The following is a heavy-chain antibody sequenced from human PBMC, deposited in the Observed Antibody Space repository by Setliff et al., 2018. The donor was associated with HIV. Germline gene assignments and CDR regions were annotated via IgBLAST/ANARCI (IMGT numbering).Heavy chain of an antibody. J-gene: IGHJ4*02. CDR2: VFYTGFA. V-gene: IGHV4-59*08. CDR1: GDSIRGYY. D-gene: IGHD5-12*01. CDR3: ARQVPIPGVAITPVDY. Sequence: PSETLSLTCTVSGDSIRGYYWSWIRQPPGKGLEWMGYVFYTGFAAYNTSLKSRLTISVDTSKSQFSLRLTAVTAADTAIYYCARQVPIPGVAITPVDYWGQGALVTVSS.